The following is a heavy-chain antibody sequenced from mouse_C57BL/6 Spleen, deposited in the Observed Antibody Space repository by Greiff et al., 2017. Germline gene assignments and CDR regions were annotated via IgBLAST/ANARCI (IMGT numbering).Heavy chain of an antibody. CDR2: INPNNGGT. CDR1: GYTFTDYY. V-gene: IGHV1-26*01. J-gene: IGHJ3*01. Sequence: VQLQQSGPELVKPGASVKISCKASGYTFTDYYMNWVKQSHGKSLEWIGDINPNNGGTSYNQKFKGKATLTVDKSSSTAYMELRSLTSEDSAVYYCARRGYYYGSSSTFAYWGQGTLVTVSA. CDR3: ARRGYYYGSSSTFAY. D-gene: IGHD1-1*01.